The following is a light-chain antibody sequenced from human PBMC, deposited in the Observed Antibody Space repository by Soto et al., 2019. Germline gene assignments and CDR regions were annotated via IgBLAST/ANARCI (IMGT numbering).Light chain of an antibody. Sequence: QSALTQPPSASGSPGQSVTISCTGSSSNIGAGYDVHWYQQLPGTAPKLLIHGNSNRPSGVPDRFSGSKSGTSASLAITGLRAEDEADYYCLSYDSSLSGWVFGGGIKLTVL. V-gene: IGLV1-40*01. CDR3: LSYDSSLSGWV. CDR2: GNS. CDR1: SSNIGAGYD. J-gene: IGLJ3*02.